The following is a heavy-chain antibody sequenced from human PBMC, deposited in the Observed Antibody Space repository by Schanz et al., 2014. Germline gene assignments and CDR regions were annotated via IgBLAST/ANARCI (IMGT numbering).Heavy chain of an antibody. J-gene: IGHJ4*02. D-gene: IGHD3-10*01. CDR3: ARAPTRMNMFRGVTYFFDY. V-gene: IGHV1-18*04. Sequence: QVQLVQSGAEAREPGASVKVSCKATGYMFDTYGFAWVRQAPGQGLEWMGWISTYNGHTRYGQKFQDRLSLQTDTDTATAHVELRSLRTDDTAVYYCARAPTRMNMFRGVTYFFDYWGQGTLVTVSS. CDR2: ISTYNGHT. CDR1: GYMFDTYG.